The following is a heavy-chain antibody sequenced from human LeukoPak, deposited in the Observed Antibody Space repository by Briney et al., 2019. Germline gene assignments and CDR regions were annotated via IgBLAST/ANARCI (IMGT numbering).Heavy chain of an antibody. Sequence: GGSLRLSCAASGFTFSSYSMNWVRQAPGKGLEWVSSISSSSSYIYYADSVKGRFTISRDNAKDSLCLQMNSLRAEDTAVYYCARARGVWWEGLDAFDIWGQGTMVTVSS. J-gene: IGHJ3*02. V-gene: IGHV3-21*01. CDR2: ISSSSSYI. D-gene: IGHD1-26*01. CDR3: ARARGVWWEGLDAFDI. CDR1: GFTFSSYS.